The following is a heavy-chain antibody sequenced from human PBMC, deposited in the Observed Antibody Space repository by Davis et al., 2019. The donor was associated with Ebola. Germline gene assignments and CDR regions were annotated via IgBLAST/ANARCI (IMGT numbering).Heavy chain of an antibody. CDR3: ARCPIAYYYYGMDV. CDR2: INHSGST. J-gene: IGHJ6*02. Sequence: MPGGSLRLSCAVYGGSFSGYYWSWIRQPPGKGLEWIGEINHSGSTNYNPSLKSRVTISVDTSKNQFSLKLSSVTAADTAVYYCARCPIAYYYYGMDVWGQGTTATVSS. V-gene: IGHV4-34*01. CDR1: GGSFSGYY.